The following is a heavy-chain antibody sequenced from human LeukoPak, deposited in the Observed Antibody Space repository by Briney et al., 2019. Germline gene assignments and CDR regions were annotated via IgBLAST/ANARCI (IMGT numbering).Heavy chain of an antibody. Sequence: AESLKISCKGSGYSFTSYWIGWARQMPGKGLEWMGIIYPGDSDTRYSPSFQGQVTISADKSISTAYLQWSSLKASDTAMHYCATRPRGVARRENAFDIWGQGTMVTVSS. D-gene: IGHD3-10*01. V-gene: IGHV5-51*01. CDR2: IYPGDSDT. J-gene: IGHJ3*02. CDR1: GYSFTSYW. CDR3: ATRPRGVARRENAFDI.